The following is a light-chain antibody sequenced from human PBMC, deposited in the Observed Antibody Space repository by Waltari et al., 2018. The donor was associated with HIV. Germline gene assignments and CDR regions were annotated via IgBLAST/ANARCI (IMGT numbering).Light chain of an antibody. V-gene: IGLV2-8*01. J-gene: IGLJ2*01. Sequence: QSALTQPPSASGSPGQSVTISCTGTSSDVGAYNYVSWFQQHPGKVPKLMIYDVTKRPSGVPDRFSGSKSGNTASLTVSGLQAEDEADYYCASHAGSKDVFGGGTRLTVL. CDR3: ASHAGSKDV. CDR2: DVT. CDR1: SSDVGAYNY.